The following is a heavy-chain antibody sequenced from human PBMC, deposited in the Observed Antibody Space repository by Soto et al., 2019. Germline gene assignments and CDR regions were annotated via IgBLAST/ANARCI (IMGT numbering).Heavy chain of an antibody. V-gene: IGHV4-34*01. CDR3: ARGIVGATFDY. D-gene: IGHD1-26*01. CDR2: INHSGST. J-gene: IGHJ4*02. CDR1: GGSFSGYY. Sequence: PSETLSLTCAVYGGSFSGYYWSWIRQPPGKGLEWIGEINHSGSTNYNPSLKSRVTISVDTSKNQFSLKLSSVTAADTAVYYCARGIVGATFDYWGQGTLVTVSS.